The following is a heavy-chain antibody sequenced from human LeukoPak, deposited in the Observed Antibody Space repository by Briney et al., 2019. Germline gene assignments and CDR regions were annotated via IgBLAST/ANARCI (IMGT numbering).Heavy chain of an antibody. CDR1: GGSFSGYY. J-gene: IGHJ4*02. V-gene: IGHV4-34*01. Sequence: SETLSLTCAVYGGSFSGYYWSLIRRPPGKGLEWIGEINHSGSTNYNPSLKSRVTISVDTSKNQFSLKLNSVTAADTAVYYCAREISPADSSSAFDYWGQGTLVTVSS. D-gene: IGHD6-6*01. CDR3: AREISPADSSSAFDY. CDR2: INHSGST.